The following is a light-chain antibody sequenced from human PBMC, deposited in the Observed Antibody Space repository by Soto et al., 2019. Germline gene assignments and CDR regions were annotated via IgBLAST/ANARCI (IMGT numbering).Light chain of an antibody. CDR1: QSVSSAY. Sequence: EIVLTQSPGTLSLSPGERATLSCRASQSVSSAYLAWYQHKPGQPPTLLIYAASSRVTGIPDRFSGSGSGTDFTLTISRLEHADFAVYYCPQYGSSSTWTFGQATKVE. CDR2: AAS. V-gene: IGKV3-20*01. CDR3: PQYGSSSTWT. J-gene: IGKJ1*01.